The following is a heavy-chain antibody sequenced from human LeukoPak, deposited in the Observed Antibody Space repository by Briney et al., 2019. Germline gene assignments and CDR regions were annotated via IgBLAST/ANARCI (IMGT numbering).Heavy chain of an antibody. CDR3: ARDLAGPYYYDSSGVDY. J-gene: IGHJ4*02. Sequence: ASVKVSCKASGYTFTGYHMHWVRQAPGQGLEWMGRINPNSGGTNYAQKFQGRVTMTRDTSISTAYMELSRLRSDDTAVYYCARDLAGPYYYDSSGVDYWGQGTLVTVSS. V-gene: IGHV1-2*06. D-gene: IGHD3-22*01. CDR1: GYTFTGYH. CDR2: INPNSGGT.